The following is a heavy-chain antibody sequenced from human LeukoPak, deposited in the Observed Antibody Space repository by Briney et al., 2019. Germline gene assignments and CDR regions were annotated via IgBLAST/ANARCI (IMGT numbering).Heavy chain of an antibody. J-gene: IGHJ6*03. CDR3: ARVVAALRDYYYYMDV. CDR2: IYYSGST. CDR1: GGSISRHY. V-gene: IGHV4-59*11. Sequence: WETLSLTCTVSGGSISRHYWSWIRQPPGKGLKWSGDIYYSGSTNYNPSLKSRVTISVDTSKNQFSLKLSSVTAADTAVYYCARVVAALRDYYYYMDVWGKGTTVTVSS. D-gene: IGHD2-15*01.